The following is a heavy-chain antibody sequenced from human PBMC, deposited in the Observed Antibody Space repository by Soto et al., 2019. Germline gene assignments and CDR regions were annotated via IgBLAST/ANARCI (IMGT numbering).Heavy chain of an antibody. Sequence: KASETLSLTCAVYGGFLSDSCWTWVRQPPGKGLEWIGEINHVGGNTYNPSLKSRVTMSVDTSQNQFTLRLLPVTPADTAMYSVGRIRYQLPSEVLWLDPWGQGTPVTVSS. J-gene: IGHJ5*02. CDR2: INHVGGN. CDR3: GRIRYQLPSEVLWLDP. V-gene: IGHV4-34*01. CDR1: GGFLSDSC. D-gene: IGHD3-10*01.